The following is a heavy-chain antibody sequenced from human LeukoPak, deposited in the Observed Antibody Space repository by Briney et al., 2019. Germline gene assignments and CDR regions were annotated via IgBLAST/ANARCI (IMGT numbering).Heavy chain of an antibody. J-gene: IGHJ4*02. Sequence: GGSLRLSCAASGFTFSSYWMTWVRQAPGKGLEWVANIKRDASERYYVDSVKGRFTISRDNAKNSLYLQMNSLRAEDTAVYYCATPTAGTWHFDSWGQGTLVTVSS. CDR3: ATPTAGTWHFDS. D-gene: IGHD1-1*01. V-gene: IGHV3-7*01. CDR2: IKRDASER. CDR1: GFTFSSYW.